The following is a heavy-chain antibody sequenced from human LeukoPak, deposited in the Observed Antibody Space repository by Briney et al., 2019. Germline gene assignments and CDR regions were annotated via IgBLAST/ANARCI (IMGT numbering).Heavy chain of an antibody. V-gene: IGHV1-3*01. J-gene: IGHJ4*02. CDR1: GYTFTTYA. D-gene: IGHD2-21*02. CDR2: INPGNGNT. Sequence: GASVKVSCKASGYTFTTYAIHWVRQAPGQRLEWLAWINPGNGNTKYSQKFQGRVTITRDTSASTAYMELSSLRSEDTAVYYCARAGRGDWPLGYFDYWGQGTLVTVSS. CDR3: ARAGRGDWPLGYFDY.